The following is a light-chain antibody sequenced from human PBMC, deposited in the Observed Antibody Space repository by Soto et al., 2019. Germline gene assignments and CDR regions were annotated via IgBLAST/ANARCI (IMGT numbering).Light chain of an antibody. CDR2: RNH. CDR1: RSNIGAGYD. J-gene: IGLJ3*02. V-gene: IGLV1-40*01. CDR3: QSYNTSVSGAWV. Sequence: QSVLTQPPSVSGAPGQRVTISCTGTRSNIGAGYDVHWYQQIPGTAPKLLIYRNHDRPSGVPDRFSGSKSGTSASLTITGLQAEDEADYYCQSYNTSVSGAWVFGGGTKLTVL.